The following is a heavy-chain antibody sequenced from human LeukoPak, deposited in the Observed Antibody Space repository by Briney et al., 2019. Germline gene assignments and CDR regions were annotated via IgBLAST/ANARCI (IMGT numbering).Heavy chain of an antibody. V-gene: IGHV4-4*09. CDR3: ATSNDAKIAPFDH. CDR1: GVSMSAYQ. J-gene: IGHJ4*02. Sequence: PSETLSLTCTVSGVSMSAYQWSWVRQSPEKGLEWIGCINTKGETSYNPSLKSRVTTTVDTSKSQFSLRLTSVTAADTAVYYCATSNDAKIAPFDHWGQGAPVTVSS. D-gene: IGHD2-21*01. CDR2: INTKGET.